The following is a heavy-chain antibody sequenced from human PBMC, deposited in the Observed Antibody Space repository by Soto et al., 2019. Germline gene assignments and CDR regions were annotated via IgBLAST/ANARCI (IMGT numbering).Heavy chain of an antibody. J-gene: IGHJ6*04. CDR2: ISAYNGNT. CDR3: YKYYYGSGKKDV. V-gene: IGHV1-18*01. CDR1: GYTFTSYG. Sequence: ASVKVSCKASGYTFTSYGISWVRQAPGQGLEWMGWISAYNGNTNYAQKLQGRVTMTTDTSTSTAYMELSSLRSEDTAVYYCYKYYYGSGKKDVWGKGTTVTVSS. D-gene: IGHD3-10*01.